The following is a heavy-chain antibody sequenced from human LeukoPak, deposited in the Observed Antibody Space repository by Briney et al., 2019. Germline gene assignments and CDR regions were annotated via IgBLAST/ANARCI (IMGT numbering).Heavy chain of an antibody. CDR1: EYTFSVYY. D-gene: IGHD3-10*01. CDR3: AREQVVGDRHQKLFDY. V-gene: IGHV1-2*02. J-gene: IGHJ4*02. Sequence: ASVKVSCKASEYTFSVYYMHWVRQAPGQGLEWMGWINPKATGTNYAQKFQGRVTMTRDTSISTVYMELSRLRFDDTAVYYCAREQVVGDRHQKLFDYWGQGTLVTVSS. CDR2: INPKATGT.